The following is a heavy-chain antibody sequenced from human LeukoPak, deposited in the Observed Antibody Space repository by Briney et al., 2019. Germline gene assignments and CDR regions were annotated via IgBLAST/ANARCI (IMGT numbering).Heavy chain of an antibody. CDR3: VGGQTTIVVVPAAMTKVDYYYGMDV. D-gene: IGHD2-2*01. CDR2: ISYDGSNK. V-gene: IGHV3-30*03. J-gene: IGHJ6*02. Sequence: PGGSLRLSCAASGFTFSSYSMNWVRQAPGKGLEWVAVISYDGSNKYYADSVKGRFTISRDNSKNTLYLQMNSLRAEDTAVYYCVGGQTTIVVVPAAMTKVDYYYGMDVWGQGTTVTVSS. CDR1: GFTFSSYS.